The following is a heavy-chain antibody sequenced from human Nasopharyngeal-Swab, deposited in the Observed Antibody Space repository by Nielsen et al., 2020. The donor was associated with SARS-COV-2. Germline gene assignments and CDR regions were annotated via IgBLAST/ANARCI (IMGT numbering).Heavy chain of an antibody. CDR3: VRGSSVGWYFDL. V-gene: IGHV3-74*03. CDR2: INTDGSDT. D-gene: IGHD1-26*01. J-gene: IGHJ2*01. Sequence: VRQMPGKGPEWVSRINTDGSDTTYADFVKGRFSIYRDIAKNTLFLQMNSLRAEDTAVYHCVRGSSVGWYFDLWGRGTLVTVSS.